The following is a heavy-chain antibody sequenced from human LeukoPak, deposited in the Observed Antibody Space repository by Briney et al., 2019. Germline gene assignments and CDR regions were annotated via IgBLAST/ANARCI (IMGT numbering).Heavy chain of an antibody. D-gene: IGHD5/OR15-5a*01. V-gene: IGHV3-23*01. J-gene: IGHJ4*02. Sequence: QTGGSLRLSCAASGFTFSSYAMSWVRQAPGKGLEWVSAISGSGGSTYYADSVKGRFTISRDNSKNTLYLQMNSLRAEDTAVYYCAKAASSSSRSPNDYWGQGTLVTVSS. CDR3: AKAASSSSRSPNDY. CDR1: GFTFSSYA. CDR2: ISGSGGST.